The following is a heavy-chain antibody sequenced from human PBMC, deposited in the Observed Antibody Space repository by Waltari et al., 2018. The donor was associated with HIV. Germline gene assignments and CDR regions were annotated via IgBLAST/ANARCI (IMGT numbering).Heavy chain of an antibody. J-gene: IGHJ5*02. CDR1: GFPVSDYS. Sequence: EVQLVDSGGGLVKPGGSLRPSCAASGFPVSDYSMNWVRQSPGKGLEWVSSISSSGSFIYYADSVKGRFTISRDNAQNSMYLQMNNLRADDSAMYYCARDSRGTSWSLNWFDPWGQGTLVTVSS. V-gene: IGHV3-21*02. CDR2: ISSSGSFI. CDR3: ARDSRGTSWSLNWFDP. D-gene: IGHD6-13*01.